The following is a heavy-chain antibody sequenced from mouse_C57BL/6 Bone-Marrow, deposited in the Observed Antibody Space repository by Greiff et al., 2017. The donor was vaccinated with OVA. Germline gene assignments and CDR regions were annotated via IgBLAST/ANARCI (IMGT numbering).Heavy chain of an antibody. CDR1: GFTFTDYY. D-gene: IGHD1-1*01. J-gene: IGHJ4*01. CDR2: IRNKANGYTT. Sequence: EVQGVESGGGLVQPGGSLSLSCAASGFTFTDYYMSWVRQPPGKALEWLGFIRNKANGYTTEYSASVKGRFTISRDNSQSILYLQMNALRAEDSATYYCARYMNPTPYYYAMDYWGQGTSVTVSS. CDR3: ARYMNPTPYYYAMDY. V-gene: IGHV7-3*01.